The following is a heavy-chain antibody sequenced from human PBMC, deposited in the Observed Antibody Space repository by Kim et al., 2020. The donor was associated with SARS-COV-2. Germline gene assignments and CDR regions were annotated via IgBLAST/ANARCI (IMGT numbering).Heavy chain of an antibody. CDR3: ARDQVYGSGLYGMDV. Sequence: GGSLRLSCAASGFTFSSYGMHWVRQAPGKGLEWVAVIWYDGSNKYYADSVKGRFTISRDNSKNTLYLQMNSLRAEDTAVYYCARDQVYGSGLYGMDVWGQGTTVTVSS. V-gene: IGHV3-33*01. D-gene: IGHD3-10*01. CDR2: IWYDGSNK. CDR1: GFTFSSYG. J-gene: IGHJ6*02.